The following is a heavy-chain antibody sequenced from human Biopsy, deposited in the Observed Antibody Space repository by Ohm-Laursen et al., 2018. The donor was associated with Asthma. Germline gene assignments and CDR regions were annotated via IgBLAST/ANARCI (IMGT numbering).Heavy chain of an antibody. Sequence: SLRLSCAALGFTVSTNGMSWVRQPPGKGLEWVSVIYSGGGTYYADSVRGRFTISRDYSKNTLYLQMHSLRAEDTAVYYCARGDSSNWSHYYFDYWGQGTLVTVSS. CDR3: ARGDSSNWSHYYFDY. CDR1: GFTVSTNG. J-gene: IGHJ4*02. V-gene: IGHV3-53*01. CDR2: IYSGGGT. D-gene: IGHD3-22*01.